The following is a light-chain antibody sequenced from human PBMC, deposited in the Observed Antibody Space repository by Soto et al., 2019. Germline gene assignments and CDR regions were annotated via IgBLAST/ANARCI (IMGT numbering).Light chain of an antibody. CDR1: SSNVGGYNY. CDR2: DVY. J-gene: IGLJ1*01. V-gene: IGLV2-11*01. Sequence: QSALTQPRSVSVSPGQSVTSSCTGTSSNVGGYNYVSWYQHHPGKAPKLVIYDVYNRPSGVPDCFSGSKSDNTASLTISGLQAEDEADYYCCSYAGSNTFYVFGTGTKVTVL. CDR3: CSYAGSNTFYV.